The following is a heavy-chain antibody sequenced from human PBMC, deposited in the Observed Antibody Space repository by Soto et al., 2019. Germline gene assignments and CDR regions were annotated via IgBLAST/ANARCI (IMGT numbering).Heavy chain of an antibody. D-gene: IGHD6-13*01. CDR2: INHSGST. Sequence: QVQLQQWGAGLLKPSETLSLTCAVYGGSFSGYYWSWIRQPPGKGLEWIGEINHSGSTNYNPSLKSRVTISVDTSKNQFALKLSSVTAADTAGYYCARGPGIAAAGIDYWGQGTLVTVSS. V-gene: IGHV4-34*01. CDR1: GGSFSGYY. J-gene: IGHJ4*02. CDR3: ARGPGIAAAGIDY.